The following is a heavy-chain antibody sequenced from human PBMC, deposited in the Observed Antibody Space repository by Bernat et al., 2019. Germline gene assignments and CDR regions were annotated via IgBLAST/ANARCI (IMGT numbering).Heavy chain of an antibody. J-gene: IGHJ4*02. V-gene: IGHV4-30-2*01. D-gene: IGHD3-22*01. CDR3: ATYYYDSSGYYSRVY. Sequence: QLQLQESGSGLVKPSQTLSLTCAVSGGSISSGGYSWSWIRQPPGKGLEWSGYIYHSGSTYYNPSLKSRVTISVDRSKNQFSLKLSSVTAADTAVYYCATYYYDSSGYYSRVYWGQGTLVTVSS. CDR1: GGSISSGGYS. CDR2: IYHSGST.